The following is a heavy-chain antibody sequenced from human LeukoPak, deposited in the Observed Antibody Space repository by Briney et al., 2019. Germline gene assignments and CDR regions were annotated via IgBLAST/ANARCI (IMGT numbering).Heavy chain of an antibody. J-gene: IGHJ4*02. CDR3: AKDGQWRGLNY. D-gene: IGHD6-19*01. CDR2: ISYDGSNK. Sequence: AGGSLRLSCAASGFTFSSYGMHWVRQAPGKGLEWVAVISYDGSNKYYADSVKGRFTISRDNSKNTLYLQMNSLRAEDTAVYYCAKDGQWRGLNYWGQGTLVTVSS. CDR1: GFTFSSYG. V-gene: IGHV3-30*18.